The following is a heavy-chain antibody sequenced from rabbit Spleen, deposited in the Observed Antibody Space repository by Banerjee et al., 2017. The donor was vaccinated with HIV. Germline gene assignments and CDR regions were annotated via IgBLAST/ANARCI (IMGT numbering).Heavy chain of an antibody. D-gene: IGHD7-1*01. J-gene: IGHJ3*01. CDR3: VKDPADVRYTL. Sequence: EESGGDLVQPEGSLTLTCKASGLDFSSGYWICWVRQAPGKGLEWVACIWTTNDDSRYASGVNGRFTISKTSSTTVDLKMTSLTAADTATYFCVKDPADVRYTLWGQGTLVTVS. V-gene: IGHV1S45*01. CDR2: IWTTNDDS. CDR1: GLDFSSGYW.